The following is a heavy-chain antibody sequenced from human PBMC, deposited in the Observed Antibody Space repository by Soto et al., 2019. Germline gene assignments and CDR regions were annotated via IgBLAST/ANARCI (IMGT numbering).Heavy chain of an antibody. CDR1: GCSISTYY. CDR3: GGARVSEWYYDFWSGYPSAYYFDY. J-gene: IGHJ4*02. V-gene: IGHV4-59*01. D-gene: IGHD3-3*01. CDR2: IYYSGST. Sequence: PSATLSLTCTFSGCSISTYYSRCIRQPPGEGLDWIGYIYYSGSTNYNPSLKSRVTISVDTSKNQFSLKLSSVTAADTAVYYCGGARVSEWYYDFWSGYPSAYYFDYWGQGTLVTVSS.